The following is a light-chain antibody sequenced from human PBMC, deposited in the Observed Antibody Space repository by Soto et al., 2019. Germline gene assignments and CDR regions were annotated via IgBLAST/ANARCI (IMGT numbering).Light chain of an antibody. J-gene: IGKJ2*01. Sequence: EIVLTQSPGTLSLSPGERATLSCRASQSVSSSYLGWYQQKPGQAPRLLIYGASSRATGIPDRFSGSGSGTDFPLAISRLEPEDFAVYYCQQYGTSLPTFGQGTKLEIK. CDR2: GAS. V-gene: IGKV3-20*01. CDR1: QSVSSSY. CDR3: QQYGTSLPT.